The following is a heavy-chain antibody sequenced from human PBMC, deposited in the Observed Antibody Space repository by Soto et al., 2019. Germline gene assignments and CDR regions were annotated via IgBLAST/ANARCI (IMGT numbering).Heavy chain of an antibody. CDR2: INRDGSTT. J-gene: IGHJ4*01. CDR3: TMDLTGRQDY. D-gene: IGHD1-20*01. V-gene: IGHV3-74*01. CDR1: GFTFSNYW. Sequence: GGSLRLSCAASGFTFSNYWMHWVRQAPGKGLVWVSRINRDGSTTTYADSVRGRFTISRDNAKNTLYLQMNSLRDEDTAVYYCTMDLTGRQDYWGQGALVTVSS.